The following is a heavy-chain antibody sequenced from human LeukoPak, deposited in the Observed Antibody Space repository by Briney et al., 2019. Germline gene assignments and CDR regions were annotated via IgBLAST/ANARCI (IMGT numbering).Heavy chain of an antibody. Sequence: GASVKVSCKASGYTFTSYGISWVRQAPGQGLEWMGWISAYNGNTNYAQKLQGRVTMTTDTSTSTAYMELRSLRSDDTAVYYCARDLGNDYAWGSYRQEYFQHWGQGTLVTVSS. J-gene: IGHJ1*01. V-gene: IGHV1-18*01. CDR2: ISAYNGNT. CDR3: ARDLGNDYAWGSYRQEYFQH. D-gene: IGHD3-16*02. CDR1: GYTFTSYG.